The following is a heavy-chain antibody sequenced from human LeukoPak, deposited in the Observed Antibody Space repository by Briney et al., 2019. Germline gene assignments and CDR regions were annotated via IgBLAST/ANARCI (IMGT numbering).Heavy chain of an antibody. D-gene: IGHD3-10*01. Sequence: GASVKASCKASGGTFSSCAISWVRQAPGQGLEWMGGIIPIFGTANYAQKFQGRVTITADESTSTAYMELSSLRSEDTAVYYCARDSPFGELLFDYWGQGTLVTVSS. CDR2: IIPIFGTA. CDR3: ARDSPFGELLFDY. J-gene: IGHJ4*02. CDR1: GGTFSSCA. V-gene: IGHV1-69*13.